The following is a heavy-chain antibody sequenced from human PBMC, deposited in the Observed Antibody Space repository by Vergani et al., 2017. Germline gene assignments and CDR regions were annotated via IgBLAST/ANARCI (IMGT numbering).Heavy chain of an antibody. CDR3: ARGDYGILTGYRY. V-gene: IGHV1-46*03. CDR2: INHSGGHT. J-gene: IGHJ4*02. D-gene: IGHD3-9*01. Sequence: QVQVVQSGAEVKKSGASVKVSCKTSGYPFSNYYMHWVRQAPGQGLEWMGIINHSGGHTNYAQKFQGRVTMTRDTSTSTVYMELSSLRSEDTAIYYCARGDYGILTGYRYWGQGTLVTVSA. CDR1: GYPFSNYY.